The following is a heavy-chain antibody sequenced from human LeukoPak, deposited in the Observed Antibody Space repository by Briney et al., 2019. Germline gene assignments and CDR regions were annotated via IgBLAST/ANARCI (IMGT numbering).Heavy chain of an antibody. J-gene: IGHJ3*02. CDR3: ARGVDPAMGDAFDI. CDR2: ISGSDAGT. Sequence: GGSLRLSCAASGFTFNNYAMSWVRQAPGKGLEWVSAISGSDAGTYYADSVKGRFTISRDNSKNTLYLQMNSLRAEDAAVYYCARGVDPAMGDAFDIWGQGTMVTVSS. CDR1: GFTFNNYA. D-gene: IGHD5-18*01. V-gene: IGHV3-23*01.